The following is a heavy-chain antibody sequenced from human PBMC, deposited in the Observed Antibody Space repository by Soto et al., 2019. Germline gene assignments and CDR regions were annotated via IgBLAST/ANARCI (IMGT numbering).Heavy chain of an antibody. CDR2: IDPSDSQT. CDR1: GYSFAVYW. CDR3: ARQIYDSDTGPNFQYYFDS. D-gene: IGHD3-22*01. J-gene: IGHJ4*02. V-gene: IGHV5-10-1*01. Sequence: GESLKISCKGSGYSFAVYWITWVRQKPGKGLEWMGRIDPSDSQTYYSPSFRGHVTISVTKSITTVFLQWSSLRASDTAMYYCARQIYDSDTGPNFQYYFDSWGRGTPVTVSS.